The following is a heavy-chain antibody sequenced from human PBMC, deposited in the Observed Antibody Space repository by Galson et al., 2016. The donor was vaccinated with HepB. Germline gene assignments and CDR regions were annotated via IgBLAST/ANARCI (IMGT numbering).Heavy chain of an antibody. CDR2: FHPEDAET. CDR3: ATVGYGSGIYPRNWFDP. CDR1: GHTLTELS. V-gene: IGHV1-24*01. J-gene: IGHJ5*02. Sequence: SVKVSCKVSGHTLTELSIHWVRQAPGKGLEWMGGFHPEDAETIYAQKFQGRVTITEDTSTDTGYMELSGLRSDDTAVYYCATVGYGSGIYPRNWFDPWGQGTLVTVSS. D-gene: IGHD3-10*01.